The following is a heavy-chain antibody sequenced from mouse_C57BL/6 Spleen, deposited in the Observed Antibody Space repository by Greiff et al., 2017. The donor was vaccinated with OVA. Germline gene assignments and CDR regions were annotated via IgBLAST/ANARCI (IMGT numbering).Heavy chain of an antibody. Sequence: VQLVESGPELVKPGASVTISCKASGYAFSSSWMNWVKQRPGKGLEWIGRIYPGAGDTNYNGKFKGKATLTADKSSITAYMQLSSLTSEDSAVYFCARSNPYAMDYWGQGTSVTVSS. J-gene: IGHJ4*01. V-gene: IGHV1-82*01. CDR1: GYAFSSSW. CDR2: IYPGAGDT. CDR3: ARSNPYAMDY.